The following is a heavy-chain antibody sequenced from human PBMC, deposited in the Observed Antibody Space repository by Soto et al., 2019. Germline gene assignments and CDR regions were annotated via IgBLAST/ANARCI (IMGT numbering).Heavy chain of an antibody. D-gene: IGHD6-13*01. CDR3: ARRGFLGSSWPFDF. Sequence: QVQLVQSGAEGKKPGASVTVSCKASGYTFTNFAMHWVRQAPGQGLEWVGWINGGNGNTKYSLRFQGRVTFTRDTSASTAYMELSSLRSEDTAVYYCARRGFLGSSWPFDFWGQGTLVTVSS. CDR2: INGGNGNT. V-gene: IGHV1-3*01. J-gene: IGHJ4*02. CDR1: GYTFTNFA.